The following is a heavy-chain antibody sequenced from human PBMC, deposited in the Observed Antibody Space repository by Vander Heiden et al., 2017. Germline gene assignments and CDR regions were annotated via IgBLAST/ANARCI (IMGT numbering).Heavy chain of an antibody. CDR2: LYNGGST. J-gene: IGHJ4*02. D-gene: IGHD5-12*01. Sequence: QLQVQESGPGLVKPSETLSLTCTVSGGSVSSSSYYWGWVRQPPGKGLEWIGSLYNGGSTDYNPSLKSRVTISVDTSKNQFSLNLSSVTAADTAVYYCARHQGGYDRWGQGTLVTVSS. V-gene: IGHV4-39*01. CDR3: ARHQGGYDR. CDR1: GGSVSSSSYY.